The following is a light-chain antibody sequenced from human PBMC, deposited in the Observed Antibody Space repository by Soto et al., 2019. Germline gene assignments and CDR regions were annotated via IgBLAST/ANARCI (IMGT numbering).Light chain of an antibody. J-gene: IGKJ2*01. V-gene: IGKV4-1*01. CDR1: QTVLYNSKNRNY. Sequence: DIVMTQSTDSLAVSLGERATINCKSSQTVLYNSKNRNYLRWYQQKPGQPPKLLIYWASARESGVPHRFSGSGSGTDFNLTINSVQAEDVAVYYCQHYYTIPYTFGQETKLEI. CDR3: QHYYTIPYT. CDR2: WAS.